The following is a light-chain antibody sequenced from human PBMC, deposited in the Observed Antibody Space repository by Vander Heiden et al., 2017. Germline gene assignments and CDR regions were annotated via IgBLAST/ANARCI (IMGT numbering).Light chain of an antibody. CDR1: QDISNY. CDR2: DAS. V-gene: IGKV1-33*01. J-gene: IGKJ2*01. CDR3: QQYDNLPYT. Sequence: DIPMTQFPSALSASVGDRVTITCQASQDISNYLNWYQQKPGKAPKLLIYDASNLETGVPSRFSGSGSGTDFTFTISSLQPEDIATYYCQQYDNLPYTFGQGTKLEIK.